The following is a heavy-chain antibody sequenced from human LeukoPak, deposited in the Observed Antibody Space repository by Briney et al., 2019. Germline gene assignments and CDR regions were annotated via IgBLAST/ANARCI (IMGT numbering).Heavy chain of an antibody. D-gene: IGHD4-23*01. CDR2: ISAYNGNT. CDR3: ARAPDDYGGNNGLNYFDY. J-gene: IGHJ4*02. CDR1: GYTFTSYG. Sequence: ASVKVSCKASGYTFTSYGISWVRQAPGQGLEWMGWISAYNGNTNYAQKLQGRATMTRDMSTSTVYMELSSLRSEDTAVYYCARAPDDYGGNNGLNYFDYWGQGTLVTVSS. V-gene: IGHV1-18*01.